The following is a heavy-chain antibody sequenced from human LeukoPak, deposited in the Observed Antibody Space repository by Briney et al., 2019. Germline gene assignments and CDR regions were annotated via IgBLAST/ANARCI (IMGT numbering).Heavy chain of an antibody. V-gene: IGHV3-23*01. J-gene: IGHJ4*02. CDR2: IGGGVSGT. CDR1: GFIFSSYT. D-gene: IGHD6-13*01. CDR3: AKRPKYGNSWIDF. Sequence: GGSLRLSCAASGFIFSSYTIIWVRQAPGKGLEWVSGIGGGVSGTYYADSVKGRFIISRDNSNSTLYLQMNSLRAEDTAVYYCAKRPKYGNSWIDFWGQGTLVTVSS.